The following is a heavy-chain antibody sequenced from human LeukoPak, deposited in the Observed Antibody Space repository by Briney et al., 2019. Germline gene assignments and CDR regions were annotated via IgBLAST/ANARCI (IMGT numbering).Heavy chain of an antibody. J-gene: IGHJ4*02. D-gene: IGHD6-19*01. Sequence: GGSLRLSCAASGFTFSNYWMHWVRQAPGKGLVWVSRINTDGSRTDYADSVKGRFTISRDNAKNTLYLQMNSLRAEDTAVYYCARADIAVAGTYDYWGQGTLVTVSS. CDR2: INTDGSRT. CDR3: ARADIAVAGTYDY. CDR1: GFTFSNYW. V-gene: IGHV3-74*01.